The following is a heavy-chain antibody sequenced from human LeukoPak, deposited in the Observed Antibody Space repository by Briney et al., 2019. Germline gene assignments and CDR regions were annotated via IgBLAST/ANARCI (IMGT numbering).Heavy chain of an antibody. D-gene: IGHD6-19*01. V-gene: IGHV1-46*01. Sequence: GASVKVSCKASGYTFSSYGISWVRQAPGQGLEWMGIINPSGGSTSYAQKFQGRVTMTRDTSTSTVYMELSSLRSEDTAVYYCAISSGWRGGFDYWGQGTLVTVSS. CDR3: AISSGWRGGFDY. CDR1: GYTFSSYG. J-gene: IGHJ4*02. CDR2: INPSGGST.